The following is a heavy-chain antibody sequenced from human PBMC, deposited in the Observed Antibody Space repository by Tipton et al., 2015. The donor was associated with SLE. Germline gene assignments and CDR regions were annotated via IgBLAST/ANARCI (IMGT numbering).Heavy chain of an antibody. CDR1: GGSISSHY. J-gene: IGHJ3*02. V-gene: IGHV4-59*11. CDR2: IYYSGST. CDR3: ASWGLLREGAFDI. D-gene: IGHD1-26*01. Sequence: TPSLTCTVSGGSISSHYWSWIRQPPGKGLEWIGYIYYSGSTNYNPSLKSRVTISVDTSKNQFSLKLSSVTAADTAVYYCASWGLLREGAFDIWGQGTMVTVSS.